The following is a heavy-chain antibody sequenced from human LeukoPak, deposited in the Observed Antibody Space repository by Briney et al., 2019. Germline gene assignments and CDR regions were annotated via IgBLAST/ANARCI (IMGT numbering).Heavy chain of an antibody. CDR1: GGSFSGYY. CDR3: ARGNQSGDSSGYPYFDY. Sequence: SETLFLTCAVYGGSFSGYYWSWIRQPPGKGLEWIGEINHSGSTNYNPSLKSRVTISVDTSKNQFSLKLSSVTAADTAVYYCARGNQSGDSSGYPYFDYWGQGTLVTVSS. V-gene: IGHV4-34*01. J-gene: IGHJ4*02. D-gene: IGHD3-22*01. CDR2: INHSGST.